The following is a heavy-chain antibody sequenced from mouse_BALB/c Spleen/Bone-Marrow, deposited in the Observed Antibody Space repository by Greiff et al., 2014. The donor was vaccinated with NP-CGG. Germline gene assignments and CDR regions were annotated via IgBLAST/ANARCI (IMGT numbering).Heavy chain of an antibody. V-gene: IGHV14-3*02. Sequence: EVQLQQSGAELVKPGASVKLSCTASGFNIKDTYMHWVKQRPEQGLEWIGRIDPENGNTKYDPKFQGKATITADTSSNTAYLQLSSLTSEDTAVYYCARIHYYGRAWFAYWGQGALVTVSA. CDR1: GFNIKDTY. D-gene: IGHD1-2*01. CDR3: ARIHYYGRAWFAY. CDR2: IDPENGNT. J-gene: IGHJ3*01.